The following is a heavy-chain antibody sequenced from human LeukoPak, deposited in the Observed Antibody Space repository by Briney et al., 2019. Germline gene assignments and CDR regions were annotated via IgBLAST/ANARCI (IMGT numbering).Heavy chain of an antibody. Sequence: SETLSLTCAVSGNSISSVGYYWSWIRQPPGKGLEWIGFVYATGTTNYNPSLKSRLSISVDSSKNQFSLNLSSVTAADTAVYYCARQPAADPHTRYFFDYWGQGTLVSVSS. CDR2: VYATGTT. V-gene: IGHV4-61*08. J-gene: IGHJ4*02. CDR3: ARQPAADPHTRYFFDY. D-gene: IGHD6-25*01. CDR1: GNSISSVGYY.